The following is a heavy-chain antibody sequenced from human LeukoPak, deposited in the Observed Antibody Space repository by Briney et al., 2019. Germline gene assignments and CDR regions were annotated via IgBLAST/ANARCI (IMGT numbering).Heavy chain of an antibody. V-gene: IGHV5-51*01. Sequence: GESLEISCKGSGYSFTSYWIGWVRQMPGKGLEWMGIIYPGDSDTRYSPSFQGQVTISADKSISTAYLQWSSLKASDTAMYYCARLPLNYYDSSGLSFYFDYWGQGTLVTVSS. J-gene: IGHJ4*02. CDR1: GYSFTSYW. CDR3: ARLPLNYYDSSGLSFYFDY. D-gene: IGHD3-22*01. CDR2: IYPGDSDT.